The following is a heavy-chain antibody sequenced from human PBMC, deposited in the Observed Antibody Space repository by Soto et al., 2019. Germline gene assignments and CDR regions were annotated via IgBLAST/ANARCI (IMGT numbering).Heavy chain of an antibody. D-gene: IGHD6-13*01. CDR1: GSTFTGYY. CDR3: ARFYAAGNWFDP. Sequence: ASVKVSFNASGSTFTGYYVHWVRQAPGQGLEWMGWINPNSGGTNYAQKFQGRVTMTRDTSISTAYMELSRLRSDDTAVYYCARFYAAGNWFDPWGQGTLVTVSS. CDR2: INPNSGGT. V-gene: IGHV1-2*02. J-gene: IGHJ5*02.